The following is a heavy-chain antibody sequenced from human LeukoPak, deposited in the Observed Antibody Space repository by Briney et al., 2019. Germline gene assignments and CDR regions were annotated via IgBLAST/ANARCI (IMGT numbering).Heavy chain of an antibody. V-gene: IGHV3-30*02. CDR2: IRYDGSNK. J-gene: IGHJ4*02. CDR3: AKPITMVRGVIIGDIDY. CDR1: GFTFSSYA. D-gene: IGHD3-10*01. Sequence: GGSLRLSCAASGFTFSSYAMSWVRQAPGKGLEWVAFIRYDGSNKYYADSVKGRFTISRDNSKNTLYLQMNSLRAEDTAVYYCAKPITMVRGVIIGDIDYWGQGTLVTVSS.